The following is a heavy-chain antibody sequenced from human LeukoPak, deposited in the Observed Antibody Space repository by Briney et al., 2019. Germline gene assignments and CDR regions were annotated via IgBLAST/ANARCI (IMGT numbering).Heavy chain of an antibody. CDR1: GFTFSDNY. CDR2: IGGSGGST. D-gene: IGHD6-19*01. Sequence: GGSLRLSCAASGFTFSDNYMSWVRQAPGKGLEWVSAIGGSGGSTYYADSVKGRFTISRDNSKNTLYLQMNSLRAEDTAVYYCASRIAVAGTLYWGQGTLVTVSS. V-gene: IGHV3-23*01. CDR3: ASRIAVAGTLY. J-gene: IGHJ4*02.